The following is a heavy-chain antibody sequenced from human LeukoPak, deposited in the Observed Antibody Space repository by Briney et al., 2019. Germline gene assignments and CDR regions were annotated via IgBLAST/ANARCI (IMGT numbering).Heavy chain of an antibody. J-gene: IGHJ4*02. CDR3: ARVMYYYGSGPFDY. V-gene: IGHV4-61*01. Sequence: SETLSLTCTVSGGSISSSTYYWSWIRQPPGKGLEWIGYIYYSGSTNYNPSLKSRVTISVDTSKNQFSLKLSSVTAADTAVYYRARVMYYYGSGPFDYWGQGTLVTVSS. D-gene: IGHD3-10*01. CDR2: IYYSGST. CDR1: GGSISSSTYY.